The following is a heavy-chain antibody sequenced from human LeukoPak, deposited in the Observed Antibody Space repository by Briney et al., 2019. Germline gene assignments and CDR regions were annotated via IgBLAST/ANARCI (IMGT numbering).Heavy chain of an antibody. CDR3: ARVTGGYDSNWFDP. CDR2: ISWNGGST. CDR1: GFTFDDYT. V-gene: IGHV3-20*04. Sequence: GGSLRLSCAASGFTFDDYTMHWVRQAPGKGLEWVSLISWNGGSTGYADSVKGRFTISRDNAKNSLYLQMNSLRAEDMALYYCARVTGGYDSNWFDPWGQGTLVTVSS. D-gene: IGHD5-12*01. J-gene: IGHJ5*02.